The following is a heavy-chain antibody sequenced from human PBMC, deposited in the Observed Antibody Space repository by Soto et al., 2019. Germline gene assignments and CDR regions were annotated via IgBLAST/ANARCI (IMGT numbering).Heavy chain of an antibody. Sequence: GGSLRLSCAASGFSFSDAWMSWVRQIPGRGLEWVGRVKTTSERGTTNYAAPVLGRFTVSRDDSKNTLYLQMDALRAEDTAVYYCTTAGTRVGYTGSYWGQGTQVTVSS. D-gene: IGHD5-12*01. CDR2: VKTTSERGTT. CDR3: TTAGTRVGYTGSY. CDR1: GFSFSDAW. V-gene: IGHV3-15*06. J-gene: IGHJ4*02.